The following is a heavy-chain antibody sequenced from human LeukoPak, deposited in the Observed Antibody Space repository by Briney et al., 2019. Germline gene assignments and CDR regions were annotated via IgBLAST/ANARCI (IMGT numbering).Heavy chain of an antibody. CDR3: ARGNSGYDLTPFDY. Sequence: GASVKVSCKASGYTFTSYYMHWVRQAPGQGFEWMGWINPNSGGTNYAQKFQGRVTMTRDTSISTACMELSRLRSDDTAVYYCARGNSGYDLTPFDYWGQGTLVTVSS. CDR2: INPNSGGT. CDR1: GYTFTSYY. V-gene: IGHV1-2*02. D-gene: IGHD5-12*01. J-gene: IGHJ4*02.